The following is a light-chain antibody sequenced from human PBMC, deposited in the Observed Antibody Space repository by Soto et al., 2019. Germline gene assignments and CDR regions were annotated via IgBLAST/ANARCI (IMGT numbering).Light chain of an antibody. Sequence: DIQMTQSPSSLSASVGDRVTITCRASQSVSSCLTWYQQKSGEAPKLLIYDASDLQTGVPSRFSGSGSGTDFTLTINSLQPEDIATYYCQQYDNFPLTFGGGTKVDIK. CDR3: QQYDNFPLT. V-gene: IGKV1-33*01. CDR1: QSVSSC. CDR2: DAS. J-gene: IGKJ4*01.